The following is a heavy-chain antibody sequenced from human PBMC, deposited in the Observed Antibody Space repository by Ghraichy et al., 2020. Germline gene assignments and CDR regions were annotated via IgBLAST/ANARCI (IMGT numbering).Heavy chain of an antibody. Sequence: SLNISCTVSGDSISSGGYYWSWIRQHPGKGLEWIGYIYYNGATFYNPSLKSRVTISLDTSANQVSLKLTSVTVADTAVYYCAREDCGGGFCYSGENWFDPWGQGALVTVSS. V-gene: IGHV4-31*03. J-gene: IGHJ5*02. CDR3: AREDCGGGFCYSGENWFDP. D-gene: IGHD2-15*01. CDR2: IYYNGAT. CDR1: GDSISSGGYY.